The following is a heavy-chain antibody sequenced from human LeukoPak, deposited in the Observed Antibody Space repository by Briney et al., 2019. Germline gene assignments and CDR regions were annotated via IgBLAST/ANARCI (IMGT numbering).Heavy chain of an antibody. J-gene: IGHJ4*02. D-gene: IGHD2-2*01. CDR1: GFTFSSYS. Sequence: GGSLRLSCAASGFTFSSYSMNWVRQAPGKGLEWVSSISSSSSYIYYADSVKGRFTISRDNAKNSQYLQMNSLRAEDTAVYYCARRYCSSTSCYEGYYFDYWGQGTLVTVSS. CDR2: ISSSSSYI. V-gene: IGHV3-21*01. CDR3: ARRYCSSTSCYEGYYFDY.